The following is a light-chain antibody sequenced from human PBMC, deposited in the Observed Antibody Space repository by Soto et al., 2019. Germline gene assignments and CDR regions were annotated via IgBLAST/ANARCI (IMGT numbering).Light chain of an antibody. V-gene: IGLV2-11*01. CDR3: CSYAGSYTWV. CDR2: DVS. CDR1: SSDVGDYNY. Sequence: QSALTQPRSVSGSPGQSVTISCTGTSSDVGDYNYVSWYQQHPGKAPKLMIYDVSERPSGVPDRFSGSKSGNTASLTISGLQAEDEADYYCCSYAGSYTWVFGGGTKLTV. J-gene: IGLJ3*02.